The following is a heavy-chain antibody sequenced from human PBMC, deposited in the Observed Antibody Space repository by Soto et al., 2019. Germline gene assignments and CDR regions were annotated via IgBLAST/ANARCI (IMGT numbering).Heavy chain of an antibody. J-gene: IGHJ1*01. CDR1: GYTFTGYY. V-gene: IGHV1-46*01. D-gene: IGHD1-26*01. CDR3: ARSTVGATADLQH. Sequence: ASVKVSCKASGYTFTGYYMHWARQAPGQGLEWMGIINPSGGSTSYAQKFQGRVTMTRDTSTSTVYMELSSLRSEDAAVYCCARSTVGATADLQHWGQGTLVTVSS. CDR2: INPSGGST.